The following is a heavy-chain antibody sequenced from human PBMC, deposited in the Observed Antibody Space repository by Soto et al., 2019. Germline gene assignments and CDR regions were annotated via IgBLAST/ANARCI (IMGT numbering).Heavy chain of an antibody. CDR2: IRGNNGNT. Sequence: ASVKVSCKASGYTFTTYALSWVRQAPGQGLEWMGWIRGNNGNTDYAQKIQGRVTMTIDTSTSTAYMELRSLRSDDTAVYYCARGGIITASGGVNVLPYYFGCLGQGTPVTVSS. CDR3: ARGGIITASGGVNVLPYYFGC. V-gene: IGHV1-18*04. CDR1: GYTFTTYA. D-gene: IGHD3-16*02. J-gene: IGHJ4*02.